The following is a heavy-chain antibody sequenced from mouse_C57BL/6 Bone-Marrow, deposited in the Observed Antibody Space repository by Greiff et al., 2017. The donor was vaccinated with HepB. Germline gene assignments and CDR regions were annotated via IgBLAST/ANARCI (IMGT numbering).Heavy chain of an antibody. Sequence: QVQLQQPGAELVMPGASVKLSCKASGYTFTSYWMHWVKQRPGQGLEWIGEIDPSDSYTNYNQKFKGKSTLTVDKSSSTAYMQLSSLTSDDSAVYYCAREGLYYGSSWWYFDVWGTGTTVTVSS. J-gene: IGHJ1*03. CDR2: IDPSDSYT. CDR3: AREGLYYGSSWWYFDV. V-gene: IGHV1-69*01. D-gene: IGHD1-1*01. CDR1: GYTFTSYW.